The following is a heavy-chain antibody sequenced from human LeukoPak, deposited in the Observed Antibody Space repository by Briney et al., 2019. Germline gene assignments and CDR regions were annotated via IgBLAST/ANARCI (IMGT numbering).Heavy chain of an antibody. Sequence: PSETLSLTCTVSGGSISTNNYYWGWIRQSPGKGLEWIGSIYYSGSTYDNPSLRSRVTISVDTSKNQFSLKVTSVTAADTAVYYCARLNYGDGDYWGQGTLVTVSS. CDR2: IYYSGST. D-gene: IGHD4-17*01. CDR3: ARLNYGDGDY. V-gene: IGHV4-39*01. J-gene: IGHJ4*02. CDR1: GGSISTNNYY.